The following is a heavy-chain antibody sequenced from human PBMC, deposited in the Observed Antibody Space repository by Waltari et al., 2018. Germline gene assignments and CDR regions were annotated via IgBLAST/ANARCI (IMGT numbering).Heavy chain of an antibody. V-gene: IGHV4-61*02. CDR1: GGSISSGSYY. Sequence: QVQLQESGPGLVKPSQTLSLTCTVSGGSISSGSYYLSWIRQPAGKGLEWLERIDTSGSTNYSPSLKILVTISVDTSKTQFSLKLSSVTAADTAVYYCAREVYYDFWSGYDYWGQGTLVTVSS. CDR3: AREVYYDFWSGYDY. D-gene: IGHD3-3*01. CDR2: IDTSGST. J-gene: IGHJ4*02.